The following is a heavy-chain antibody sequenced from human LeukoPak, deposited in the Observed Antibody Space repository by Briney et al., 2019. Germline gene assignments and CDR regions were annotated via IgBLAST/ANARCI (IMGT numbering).Heavy chain of an antibody. CDR3: ARDVGLYYYYYGMDV. V-gene: IGHV3-30*04. CDR1: GFTFSSYA. CDR2: ISYDGSSK. Sequence: GGSLRLSCAASGFTFSSYAMHWVRQAPGKGLEGVAVISYDGSSKYYADSVKGRFTISRDNSKNTLYLQMNSLRAEDTAVYYCARDVGLYYYYYGMDVWGQGTTVTVSS. D-gene: IGHD1-26*01. J-gene: IGHJ6*02.